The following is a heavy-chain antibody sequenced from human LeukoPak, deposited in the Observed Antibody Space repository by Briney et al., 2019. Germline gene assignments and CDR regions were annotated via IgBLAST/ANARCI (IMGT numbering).Heavy chain of an antibody. CDR3: ATKSVSGQRVDY. V-gene: IGHV1-24*01. CDR1: GYTLKELS. J-gene: IGHJ4*02. Sequence: ASVKVSCKVSGYTLKELSMHWVRQAPGKGLQWMGGFDPEDGETIYAQRFQGRVTMTEDTSTDTAYMELSSLRSEDTAVYYCATKSVSGQRVDYWGQRTLVTVSS. CDR2: FDPEDGET.